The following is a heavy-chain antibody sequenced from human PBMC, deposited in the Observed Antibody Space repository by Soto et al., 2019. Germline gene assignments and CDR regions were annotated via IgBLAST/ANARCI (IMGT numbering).Heavy chain of an antibody. V-gene: IGHV5-51*01. Sequence: PGESLKISCKTSGYSFTSYWIAWVRQMPGKGLEWVGIIYPDDSDTRYNPSFQGQVTISADKPISTAYLQWSSLKASDTAMYYCAKHPKYYSGYRYFDYWGQGTRVTVSS. CDR2: IYPDDSDT. D-gene: IGHD5-12*01. J-gene: IGHJ4*02. CDR3: AKHPKYYSGYRYFDY. CDR1: GYSFTSYW.